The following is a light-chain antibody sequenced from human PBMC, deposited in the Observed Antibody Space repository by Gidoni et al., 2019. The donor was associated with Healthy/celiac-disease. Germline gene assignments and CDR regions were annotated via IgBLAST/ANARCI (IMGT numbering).Light chain of an antibody. CDR3: QQYNSYSPRKT. J-gene: IGKJ2*01. CDR1: QRISSW. CDR2: DGS. V-gene: IGKV1-5*01. Sequence: DIPMTQSPPTLSASVRDRVTITCRASQRISSWLAWYQQKPGKAPKPLIYDGSSLESGVPSRFSVSGSGTEFTLTISSLQPDDFATYYCQQYNSYSPRKTFGQGTKLEIK.